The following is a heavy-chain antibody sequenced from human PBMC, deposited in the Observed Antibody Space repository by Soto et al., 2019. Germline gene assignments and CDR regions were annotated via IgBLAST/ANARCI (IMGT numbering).Heavy chain of an antibody. CDR3: ARGRVVVPAAVMFNCLDP. D-gene: IGHD2-2*01. V-gene: IGHV4-30-2*01. CDR1: GAPIPWGDYS. J-gene: IGHJ5*02. Sequence: ASETLSLTCAISGAPIPWGDYSWNWIRQPPGKGLEWIGYIFHGGSTYYNPSLRSRVTISVDRSRTQSSLKMSSVTAADTAVYYCARGRVVVPAAVMFNCLDPWGQGALVTVSS. CDR2: IFHGGST.